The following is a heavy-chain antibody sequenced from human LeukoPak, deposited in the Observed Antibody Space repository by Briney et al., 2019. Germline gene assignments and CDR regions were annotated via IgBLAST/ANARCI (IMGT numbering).Heavy chain of an antibody. CDR3: ARLDQWELLRRGWFDP. Sequence: SETLSLTCNVSGGSMRNYYWSWIRHPPGKGLEWIGHIFYTGNTDYNPSLESRVTISVDTANNQFSLRLSSVTAADTAVYFCARLDQWELLRRGWFDPWGQGTLVTVSS. CDR2: IFYTGNT. V-gene: IGHV4-59*08. CDR1: GGSMRNYY. D-gene: IGHD1-26*01. J-gene: IGHJ5*02.